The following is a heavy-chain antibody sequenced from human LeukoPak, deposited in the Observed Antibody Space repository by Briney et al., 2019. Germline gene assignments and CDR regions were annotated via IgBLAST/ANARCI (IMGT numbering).Heavy chain of an antibody. J-gene: IGHJ6*02. CDR3: ARAAAVGGYVPYGMDV. D-gene: IGHD5-12*01. V-gene: IGHV4-59*11. Sequence: SETLSLTCTVSGGSISSHYWSWIRQPPGKGLEWIGYIYYSGSTNYNPSLKSRVTISVDTSKNQFSLKLSSVTAADTAVYYCARAAAVGGYVPYGMDVWGQGTTVTVSS. CDR1: GGSISSHY. CDR2: IYYSGST.